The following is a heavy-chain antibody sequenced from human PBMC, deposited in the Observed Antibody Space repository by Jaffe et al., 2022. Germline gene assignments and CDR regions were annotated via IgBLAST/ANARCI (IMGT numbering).Heavy chain of an antibody. CDR3: ARKPRDDYDFWSGYYLADYYYYMDV. CDR2: IYHSGST. D-gene: IGHD3-3*01. CDR1: GGSISSSNW. V-gene: IGHV4-4*02. J-gene: IGHJ6*03. Sequence: QVQLQESGPGLVKPSGTLSLTCAVSGGSISSSNWWSWVRQPPGKGLEWIGEIYHSGSTNYNPSLKSRVTISVDKSKNQFSLKLSSVTAADTAVYYCARKPRDDYDFWSGYYLADYYYYMDVWGKGTTVTVSS.